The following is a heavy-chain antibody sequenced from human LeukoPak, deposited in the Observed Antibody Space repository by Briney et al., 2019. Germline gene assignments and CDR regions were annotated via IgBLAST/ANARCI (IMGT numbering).Heavy chain of an antibody. D-gene: IGHD3-3*01. CDR1: GYTFTGYY. CDR3: AREGPGDFWSGYYSYFDY. V-gene: IGHV1-2*02. J-gene: IGHJ4*02. Sequence: ASVKVSCKASGYTFTGYYMHWVRQAPGQGLEWMGWINPNSGGTNYAQKFQGRVTMTRDTSISTAYMELSRLRSDDTAVYYCAREGPGDFWSGYYSYFDYWGQGTLVTVSS. CDR2: INPNSGGT.